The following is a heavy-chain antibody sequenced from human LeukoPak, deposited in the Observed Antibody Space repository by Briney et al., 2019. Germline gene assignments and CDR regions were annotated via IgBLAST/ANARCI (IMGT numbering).Heavy chain of an antibody. D-gene: IGHD1-26*01. J-gene: IGHJ4*02. CDR3: ARHGGTLDYFDY. CDR2: VSYGGAT. Sequence: ETLSLTCTVSGGSISSYYWSWIRQPPGKGLEWIGYVSYGGATRYNPSLKRRVTISVDSPKNRFSLRLSSLTAADTALYYCARHGGTLDYFDYWGPGSLVTVSS. V-gene: IGHV4-59*08. CDR1: GGSISSYY.